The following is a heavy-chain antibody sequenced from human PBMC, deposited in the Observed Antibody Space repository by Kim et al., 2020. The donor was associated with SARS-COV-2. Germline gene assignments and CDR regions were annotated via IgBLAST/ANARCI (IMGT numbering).Heavy chain of an antibody. D-gene: IGHD2-21*02. J-gene: IGHJ6*02. CDR3: ARTYCGGDCYSGYYYYGMDV. V-gene: IGHV4-61*01. CDR2: IYYSGST. CDR1: GGSVSSGSYY. Sequence: SETLSLTCTVSGGSVSSGSYYWSWIRQPPGKGLEWIGYIYYSGSTNYNPSLKSRVTISVDTSKNQFSLKLSSVTAADTAVYYCARTYCGGDCYSGYYYYGMDVWGQGTTVTVSS.